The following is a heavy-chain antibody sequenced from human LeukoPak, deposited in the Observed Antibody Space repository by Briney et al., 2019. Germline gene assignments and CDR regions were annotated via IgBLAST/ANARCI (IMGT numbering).Heavy chain of an antibody. CDR1: GFTFSGYW. J-gene: IGHJ5*02. V-gene: IGHV3-7*01. CDR3: ARYIVVVPAAITESTDNWFDP. Sequence: GGSLRLSCAASGFTFSGYWMSWVRQAPGKGLEWVANIKQDGSEKYYVDSVKGRFTISRDNAKNSLYLQMNSLRAEDTAVYYCARYIVVVPAAITESTDNWFDPWGQGTLVTVSS. CDR2: IKQDGSEK. D-gene: IGHD2-2*01.